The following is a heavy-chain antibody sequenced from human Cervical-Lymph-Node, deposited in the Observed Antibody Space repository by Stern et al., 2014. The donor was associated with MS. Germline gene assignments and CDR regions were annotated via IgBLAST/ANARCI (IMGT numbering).Heavy chain of an antibody. CDR3: AKDRRPGGSLDFYFYGMDV. Sequence: EVQLVESGGGLVQPGRSLRLSCAASGLMFEDFAMHWVRQGPGKGLEWVSGINWNSTIIAYADSVKGRFTISRDNAKNSLFLQMNSLRAEDTALYYCAKDRRPGGSLDFYFYGMDVWGQGTTVAVSS. D-gene: IGHD2-15*01. CDR1: GLMFEDFA. CDR2: INWNSTII. V-gene: IGHV3-9*01. J-gene: IGHJ6*02.